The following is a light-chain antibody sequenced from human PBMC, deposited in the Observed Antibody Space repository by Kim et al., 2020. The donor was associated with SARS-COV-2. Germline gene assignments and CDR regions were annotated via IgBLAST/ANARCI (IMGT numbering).Light chain of an antibody. J-gene: IGLJ2*01. V-gene: IGLV1-40*01. CDR1: SSNIGAGYD. Sequence: QRVTISGTGSSSNIGAGYDVHWYQQLPGTAPKLLIYGNSNRPSGVPDRFSGSKSGTSASLAITGLQAGDEADYYCQSYDSSLSGSVFGGGTQLTVL. CDR3: QSYDSSLSGSV. CDR2: GNS.